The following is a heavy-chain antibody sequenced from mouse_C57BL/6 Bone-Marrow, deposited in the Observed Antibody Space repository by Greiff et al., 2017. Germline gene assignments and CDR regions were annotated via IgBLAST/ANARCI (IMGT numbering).Heavy chain of an antibody. V-gene: IGHV1-64*01. J-gene: IGHJ1*03. D-gene: IGHD1-1*01. CDR3: ARSRTTVVPYWYFDV. Sequence: QVQLQQPGAELVKPGASVKLSCKASGYTFTSYWMHWVKQRPGQGLEWIGMIHPNSGSTNYNEKFKSKATLTVDKSSSTAYMQLSSLTSEDSAVYYGARSRTTVVPYWYFDVWGTGTTVTVSS. CDR1: GYTFTSYW. CDR2: IHPNSGST.